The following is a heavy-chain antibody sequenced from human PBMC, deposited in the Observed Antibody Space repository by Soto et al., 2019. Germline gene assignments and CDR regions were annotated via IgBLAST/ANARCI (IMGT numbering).Heavy chain of an antibody. V-gene: IGHV3-21*01. CDR1: GFTFSSYS. CDR2: ISSSSSYI. J-gene: IGHJ6*02. Sequence: GESLRLSCAASGFTFSSYSMNWVRQAPGKGLEWVSSISSSSSYIYYADSVKGRFTISRDNAKNSLYLQMNSLRAEDTAVYYCARDPGYYDSSGYGQSSRRSDSYGMYVWGQGTTVPVSS. CDR3: ARDPGYYDSSGYGQSSRRSDSYGMYV. D-gene: IGHD3-22*01.